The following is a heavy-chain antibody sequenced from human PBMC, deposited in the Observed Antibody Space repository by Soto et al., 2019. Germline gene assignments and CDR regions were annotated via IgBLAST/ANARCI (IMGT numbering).Heavy chain of an antibody. J-gene: IGHJ6*02. D-gene: IGHD3-3*01. CDR2: INPNSGGT. CDR3: ASELRFLEWLSNGMDV. V-gene: IGHV1-2*02. Sequence: VASVKVSCKASGYTFTGYYMHWVRQAPGQGLEWMGWINPNSGGTNYAQKFQGRVTMTRDTSISTAYMELSRLRSDDTAVYYCASELRFLEWLSNGMDVWGQGTTVTV. CDR1: GYTFTGYY.